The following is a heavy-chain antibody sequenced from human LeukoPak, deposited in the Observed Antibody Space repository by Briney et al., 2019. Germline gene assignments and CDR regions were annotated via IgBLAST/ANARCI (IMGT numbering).Heavy chain of an antibody. D-gene: IGHD3-9*01. CDR2: IYYSGST. Sequence: SETLSLTCTVSGGSISSHYWSWIRQPPGKGLEWIGYIYYSGSTNYNPSLKSRVTISVDTSKNQFSLKLSSVTAADTAVYYCARLRSFDWLNFDYWGQGTLVTVSS. CDR3: ARLRSFDWLNFDY. CDR1: GGSISSHY. J-gene: IGHJ4*02. V-gene: IGHV4-59*11.